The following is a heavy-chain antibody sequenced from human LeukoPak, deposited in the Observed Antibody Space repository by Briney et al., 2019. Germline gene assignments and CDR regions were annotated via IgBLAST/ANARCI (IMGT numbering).Heavy chain of an antibody. J-gene: IGHJ3*01. CDR2: IYPGVSDT. Sequence: GESLKISCQSSGYRFAIYWIGWVRQMPGKGLEWMGIIYPGVSDTQYSPSFQGQVTISVDKSINTAYLQWSSLKASDTATYYCASPLLVRNSSAFDVWGQGTVVTVSA. D-gene: IGHD6-6*01. V-gene: IGHV5-51*01. CDR1: GYRFAIYW. CDR3: ASPLLVRNSSAFDV.